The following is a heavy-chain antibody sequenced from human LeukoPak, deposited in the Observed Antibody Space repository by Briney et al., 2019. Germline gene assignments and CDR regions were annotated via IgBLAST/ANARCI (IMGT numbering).Heavy chain of an antibody. V-gene: IGHV3-7*01. D-gene: IGHD3-10*01. CDR3: ARPYYYSSGSLPY. CDR1: GFTFSSYW. CDR2: INKDGGEI. Sequence: GGSLRLSCAVSGFTFSSYWMTWVRQAPGKGLEWVANINKDGGEIYYGDSVKGRFTISRDNAKNSLYLQINSLRAEDTAVYYCARPYYYSSGSLPYWGQGTLVTVSS. J-gene: IGHJ4*02.